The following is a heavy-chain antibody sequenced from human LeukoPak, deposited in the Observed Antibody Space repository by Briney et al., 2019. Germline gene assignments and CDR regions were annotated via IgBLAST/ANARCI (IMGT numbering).Heavy chain of an antibody. CDR1: GFTFGDYA. CDR2: IRSKAYGGTT. D-gene: IGHD2-2*01. V-gene: IGHV3-49*04. Sequence: GRSLRLSCTASGFTFGDYAMSWVRQAPGKGLEWVGFIRSKAYGGTTEYAASVKGRFTISRDDSKSIAYLQMNSLKTEDTAEYYCMVDCSSTSCYDYWGQGTLVTVSS. CDR3: MVDCSSTSCYDY. J-gene: IGHJ4*02.